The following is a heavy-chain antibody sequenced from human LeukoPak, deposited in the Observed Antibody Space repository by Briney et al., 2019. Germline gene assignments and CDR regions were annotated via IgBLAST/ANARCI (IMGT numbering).Heavy chain of an antibody. D-gene: IGHD5-18*01. V-gene: IGHV3-64*01. CDR2: INSNGGST. CDR3: ARGAVDTALVTYYYYMDV. Sequence: PGGSLRLSCAASGFTFSSYAMHWVRQAPGKGLEYVSAINSNGGSTYYANSVKGRFTISRDNSKNTLYLQMGSLRAEDMAVYYCARGAVDTALVTYYYYMDVWGKGTTVTVSS. J-gene: IGHJ6*03. CDR1: GFTFSSYA.